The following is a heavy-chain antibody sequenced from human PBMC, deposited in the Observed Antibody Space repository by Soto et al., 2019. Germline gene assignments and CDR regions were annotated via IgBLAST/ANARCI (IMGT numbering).Heavy chain of an antibody. V-gene: IGHV3-74*01. CDR1: GFTFSSYW. CDR2: IKTDGSGA. CDR3: ARDLIYGSGSYDY. D-gene: IGHD3-10*01. Sequence: EVQLVESGGGLVQPGGSLRLSCAASGFTFSSYWMHWVRQAPGKGLVWVSRIKTDGSGANYADSVKGRFTISRDNAKNPLYLQMNSLRAEDTAVYYCARDLIYGSGSYDYWGQGTLVTVSS. J-gene: IGHJ4*02.